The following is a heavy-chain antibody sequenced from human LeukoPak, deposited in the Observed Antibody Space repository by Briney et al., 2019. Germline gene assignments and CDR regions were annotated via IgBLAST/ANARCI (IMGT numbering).Heavy chain of an antibody. CDR2: IKADGSEK. V-gene: IGHV3-7*03. J-gene: IGHJ5*02. Sequence: PGGSLRLSCAASGFMFSSHWMTWVRQAPEKGLEWVANIKADGSEKYYVNSVKGRFTISKNSAKNSLYLQMNTLRVEDTAMYYCASLDTAKQPLANHWGQGTLVTVSS. CDR1: GFMFSSHW. CDR3: ASLDTAKQPLANH. D-gene: IGHD5-18*01.